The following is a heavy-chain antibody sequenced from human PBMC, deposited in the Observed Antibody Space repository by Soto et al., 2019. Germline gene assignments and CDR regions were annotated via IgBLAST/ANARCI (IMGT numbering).Heavy chain of an antibody. CDR2: IFNGGST. CDR3: ARIAAAGTQ. D-gene: IGHD6-13*01. J-gene: IGHJ4*02. CDR1: GASISNHY. Sequence: QVQLQESGPGLVKPSETLSLTCTVSGASISNHYWNWIRQPPGKGLEWIANIFNGGSTKYNPSLKSRVTISVDTSKNQCSLNLSSVTAADTAVYYCARIAAAGTQWGQGTLVTVSS. V-gene: IGHV4-59*11.